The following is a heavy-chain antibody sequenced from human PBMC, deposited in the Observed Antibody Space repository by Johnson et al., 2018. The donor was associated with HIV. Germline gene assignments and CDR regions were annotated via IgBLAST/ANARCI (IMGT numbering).Heavy chain of an antibody. CDR3: ARTSLEMATISAFDI. CDR2: IYSGGST. CDR1: GFTFSTYT. V-gene: IGHV3-NL1*01. D-gene: IGHD5-24*01. J-gene: IGHJ3*02. Sequence: QVQLVESGGGVVQPGRSLRLSCAASGFTFSTYTLHWVRLAPGKGLEWVAVIYSGGSTYYADSVKGRFTSSRDNSKNTLYLQMNSLRAEDTAVYYCARTSLEMATISAFDIWGQGTMVTVSS.